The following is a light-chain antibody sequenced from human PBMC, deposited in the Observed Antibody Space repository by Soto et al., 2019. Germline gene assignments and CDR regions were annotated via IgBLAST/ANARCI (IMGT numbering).Light chain of an antibody. CDR3: QQRSNWPPPIT. Sequence: EIVVTQSPATLSLCRWEIATLSWRAIQSVSSYLAWYQQKPGQAPRLLIYDASNRATGIPARFSGSGSGTDFTLTISSLEAEDFAVYYCQQRSNWPPPITFGQGTRLEIK. V-gene: IGKV3-11*01. CDR1: QSVSSY. CDR2: DAS. J-gene: IGKJ5*01.